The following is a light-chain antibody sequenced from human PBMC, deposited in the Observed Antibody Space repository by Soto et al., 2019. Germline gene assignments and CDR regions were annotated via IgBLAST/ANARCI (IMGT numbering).Light chain of an antibody. CDR1: QTINEW. Sequence: DIQMTQSPSTLSASVGERVTITCRASQTINEWLAWYQQKIGKAPKVLIYQASTLASAVPSRFSGSGSGTTFTLTISSLQPDDSATYYGQHYNSYPYSFCQGTKLEI. J-gene: IGKJ2*03. CDR3: QHYNSYPYS. CDR2: QAS. V-gene: IGKV1-5*03.